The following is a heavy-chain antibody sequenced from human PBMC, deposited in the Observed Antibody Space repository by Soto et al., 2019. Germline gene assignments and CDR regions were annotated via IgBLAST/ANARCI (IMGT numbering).Heavy chain of an antibody. CDR1: GYTFTSYG. D-gene: IGHD3-22*01. J-gene: IGHJ4*02. CDR2: INPGNGNT. Sequence: ASVKVSCKASGYTFTSYGINWVRQAPGRGLEWMGWINPGNGNTKYSQQFQGRVIIDRDTSASTASMELSSLRSEDTAVYYCARGGYFDSSNYLAYWGLGTLVTVSS. CDR3: ARGGYFDSSNYLAY. V-gene: IGHV1-3*01.